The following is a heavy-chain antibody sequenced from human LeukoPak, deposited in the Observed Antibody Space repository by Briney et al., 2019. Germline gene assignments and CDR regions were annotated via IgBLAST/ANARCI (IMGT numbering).Heavy chain of an antibody. CDR1: GGSISSYY. J-gene: IGHJ4*02. Sequence: SETLSLTCTVSGGSISSYYWSWIRQPPGKGLEWIGEINHSGSTNYNPSLKSRVTISVDTSKNQFSLKLSSVTAADTAVYYCARARGITMVRGVIIFDYWGQGTLVTVSS. CDR3: ARARGITMVRGVIIFDY. D-gene: IGHD3-10*01. CDR2: INHSGST. V-gene: IGHV4-34*01.